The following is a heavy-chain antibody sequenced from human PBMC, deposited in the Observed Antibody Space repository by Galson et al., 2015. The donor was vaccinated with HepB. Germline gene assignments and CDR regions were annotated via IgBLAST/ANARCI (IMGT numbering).Heavy chain of an antibody. CDR2: INPSDGSI. Sequence: SVKVSCKASGYTFTSYYMHWVRQAPGQGLEWMGIINPSDGSITYAQKFQGRVTMTRDTSASTVYMELSSLRSEDTAVYYCTRRGGAPILGVFDIWGPGTMVTVSS. V-gene: IGHV1-46*03. CDR3: TRRGGAPILGVFDI. J-gene: IGHJ3*02. D-gene: IGHD1-26*01. CDR1: GYTFTSYY.